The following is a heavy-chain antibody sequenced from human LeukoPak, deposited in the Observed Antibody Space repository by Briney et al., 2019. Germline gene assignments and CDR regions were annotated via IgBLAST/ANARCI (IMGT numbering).Heavy chain of an antibody. CDR1: GFTFITSW. CDR2: ITPNGSEK. Sequence: GGSLRLSCAASGFTFITSWMNWVRQAPGKGVEWVAGITPNGSEKYYVDSVRGGFTISRDDHKNSVYLQMNSLRAEDTAAYYCARDRAYKAFDYWGQGNLVSVSS. V-gene: IGHV3-7*01. D-gene: IGHD5-24*01. CDR3: ARDRAYKAFDY. J-gene: IGHJ4*02.